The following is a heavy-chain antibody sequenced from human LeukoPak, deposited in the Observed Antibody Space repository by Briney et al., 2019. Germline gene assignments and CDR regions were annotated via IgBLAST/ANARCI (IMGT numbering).Heavy chain of an antibody. CDR3: ARVDVVVVAAGGFFDY. Sequence: ASVKVSCKASGYTFTDYYMHWVRQAPGQGLEWMGWINPNSGGTNYAQKFQGRVTMTRDTSISTAYMELSRLRSDDTAVYYCARVDVVVVAAGGFFDYWGQGTLVTVSS. CDR2: INPNSGGT. CDR1: GYTFTDYY. V-gene: IGHV1-2*02. D-gene: IGHD2-15*01. J-gene: IGHJ4*02.